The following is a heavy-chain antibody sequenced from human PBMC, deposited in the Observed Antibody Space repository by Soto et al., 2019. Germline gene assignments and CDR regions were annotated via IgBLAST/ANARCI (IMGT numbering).Heavy chain of an antibody. CDR3: ARSYTIFGPANAFDI. CDR2: INHSGST. Sequence: XETLSLTCPVYGGSFSGYYWSWIRQPPGKGLEWIGEINHSGSTNYNPSLKSRVTISVDTSKNQFSLKLSSVTAADTAVYYCARSYTIFGPANAFDIWGQGTMVTVSS. D-gene: IGHD3-3*01. J-gene: IGHJ3*02. V-gene: IGHV4-34*01. CDR1: GGSFSGYY.